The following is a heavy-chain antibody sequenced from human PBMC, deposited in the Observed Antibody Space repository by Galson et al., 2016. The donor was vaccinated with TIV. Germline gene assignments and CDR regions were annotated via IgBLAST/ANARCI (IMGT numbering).Heavy chain of an antibody. V-gene: IGHV3-74*01. J-gene: IGHJ4*02. CDR3: AKGRGSMFGY. CDR2: IRNDGTNT. CDR1: EFAFNNYY. D-gene: IGHD3-10*01. Sequence: LRLSCAVSEFAFNNYYIHWVRQAPGKGLVWVSRIRNDGTNTGHADSVKGRFTISRDNAKETVDLQMTSLRADDTAVYYCAKGRGSMFGYWGQGTVVTVSS.